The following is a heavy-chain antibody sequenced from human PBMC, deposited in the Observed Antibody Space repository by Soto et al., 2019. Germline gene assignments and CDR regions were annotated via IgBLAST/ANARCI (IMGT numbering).Heavy chain of an antibody. CDR3: VKNSGWFNS. CDR2: VYGDGRTT. CDR1: GFIFSTTD. Sequence: GGSLRLSCEASGFIFSTTDMSWVRRAPGKGLEWVSTVYGDGRTTYYADSVRGRFSISRDNSKNMVYLQMDSLRVDDTAIYYCVKNSGWFNSWGQGSLVTVSS. D-gene: IGHD3-10*01. J-gene: IGHJ5*01. V-gene: IGHV3-23*01.